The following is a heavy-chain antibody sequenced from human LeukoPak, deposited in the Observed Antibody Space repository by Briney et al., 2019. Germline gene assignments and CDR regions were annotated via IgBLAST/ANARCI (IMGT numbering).Heavy chain of an antibody. J-gene: IGHJ3*02. Sequence: SETLSLTCTVSGGSISSSSYYWGWIRQPPGKGLEWIGSIYYSGSTYYNPSLKSRVTISVDTSKNQFSLKLSSVTAADTAVYYCARDGVVTAIGDAFDIWGQGTMVTVSS. CDR2: IYYSGST. CDR3: ARDGVVTAIGDAFDI. V-gene: IGHV4-39*07. D-gene: IGHD2-21*02. CDR1: GGSISSSSYY.